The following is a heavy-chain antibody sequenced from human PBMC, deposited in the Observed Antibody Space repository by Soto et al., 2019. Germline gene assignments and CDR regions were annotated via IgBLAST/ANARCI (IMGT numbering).Heavy chain of an antibody. CDR2: ISSSSSYI. V-gene: IGHV3-21*01. J-gene: IGHJ3*02. CDR3: ARGSSGGWYNAFDI. CDR1: GFTFSSYS. Sequence: GGSLRLSCAASGFTFSSYSMNWVRQAPGKGLEWVSSISSSSSYIYYADSVKGRFTISRDNAKNSLYLQMNSLRAEDTSVYYCARGSSGGWYNAFDIWGQGTMVTVSS. D-gene: IGHD6-19*01.